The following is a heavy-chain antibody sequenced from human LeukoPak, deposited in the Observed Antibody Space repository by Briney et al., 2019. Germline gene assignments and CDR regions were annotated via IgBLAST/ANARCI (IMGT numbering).Heavy chain of an antibody. CDR1: GFTFSHYA. Sequence: PGGSLRLSCAASGFTFSHYAMNWVRQAPGKGLEWVSGISGSGGSTYYADSVKGRFTMSRDNSKNTLYLQMNSLRAEDTAMYYCAKSSGRNSFDYWGQGTLVTVSS. J-gene: IGHJ4*02. D-gene: IGHD1-26*01. V-gene: IGHV3-23*01. CDR3: AKSSGRNSFDY. CDR2: ISGSGGST.